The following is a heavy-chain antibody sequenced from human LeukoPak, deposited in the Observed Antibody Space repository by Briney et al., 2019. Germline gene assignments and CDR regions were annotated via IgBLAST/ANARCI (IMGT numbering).Heavy chain of an antibody. CDR1: GLPFSSNV. J-gene: IGHJ4*02. D-gene: IGHD2-2*01. CDR3: AHCYANGWSPDY. V-gene: IGHV3-23*01. CDR2: ISGTGGNT. Sequence: PGGPLRLPCAACGLPFSSNVMTGAPHAPGEALEWVSHISGTGGNTYYGDSVRGRFTLSRDNPKNTLYVQIKRVRGEDRAVYFCAHCYANGWSPDYWGQGTQVTVSS.